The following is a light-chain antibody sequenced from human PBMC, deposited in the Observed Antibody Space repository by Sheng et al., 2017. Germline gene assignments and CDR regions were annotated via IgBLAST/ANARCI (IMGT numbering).Light chain of an antibody. CDR3: QQYNDWPRA. CDR2: SAS. CDR1: QSVSSN. Sequence: EIVLTQSPGTLSLSPGERATLSCRASQSVSSNLAWYQQKPGQAPRPLIYSASIRATGIPARFSGSGSGTDFTLTINSLQSEDFAVYYCQQYNDWPRAFGPGTRVDIK. V-gene: IGKV3-15*01. J-gene: IGKJ3*01.